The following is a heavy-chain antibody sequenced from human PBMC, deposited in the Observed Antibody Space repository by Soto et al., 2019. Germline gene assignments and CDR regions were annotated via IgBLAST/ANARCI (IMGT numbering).Heavy chain of an antibody. CDR2: ISGSGGST. J-gene: IGHJ4*02. CDR1: GFTFSSYA. Sequence: EVQLLESGGGLVQPGGSLRLSCAASGFTFSSYAMSWVRQAPGKGLEWVSAISGSGGSTYYADSVKGRFTISRDNSKNTLYLQMNSLRPEDTAVYYCAKDCSGGSCYPDYWGQGTLVTVSS. V-gene: IGHV3-23*01. D-gene: IGHD2-15*01. CDR3: AKDCSGGSCYPDY.